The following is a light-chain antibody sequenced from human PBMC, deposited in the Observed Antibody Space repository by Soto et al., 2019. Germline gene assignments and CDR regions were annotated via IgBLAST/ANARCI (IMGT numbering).Light chain of an antibody. CDR3: MQALQTPLT. J-gene: IGKJ4*01. V-gene: IGKV2-28*01. Sequence: DIVMTQSPLSLPVTPGEPASISCRSSQSLLHSNGYNYLDWYLQKPGQSPQFLIYLGSTRASGVPDRVSGSGSGNYFTLKISSVEAEDVRVYYCMQALQTPLTFGGGTKVEIK. CDR2: LGS. CDR1: QSLLHSNGYNY.